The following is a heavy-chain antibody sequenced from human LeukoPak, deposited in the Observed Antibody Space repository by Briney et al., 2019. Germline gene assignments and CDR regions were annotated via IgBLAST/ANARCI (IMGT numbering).Heavy chain of an antibody. Sequence: GGSLRLSCAASGFTVSSNYMNWVRQAPGKGLEWVSNIYSGGDTYYADSVKGRFTISRDNSKNTLYLQMNSLRAEDTAVYYCTRGPGSTWYSDYWGQGTLVTVSS. CDR3: TRGPGSTWYSDY. CDR1: GFTVSSNY. J-gene: IGHJ4*02. CDR2: IYSGGDT. D-gene: IGHD6-13*01. V-gene: IGHV3-66*02.